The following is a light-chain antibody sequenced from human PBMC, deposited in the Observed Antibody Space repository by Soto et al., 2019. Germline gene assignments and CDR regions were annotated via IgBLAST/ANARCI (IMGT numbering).Light chain of an antibody. CDR1: QSVRSN. CDR2: DAS. CDR3: QQYGSSGT. Sequence: EKVMTQSPATLSVSPWERATLSFRASQSVRSNLAWYQQKPGQPPRLIIYDASTRATRIPSRFSGSGSGTEFTLTISRLEPEDFAVYYCQQYGSSGTFGQGTKVDI. V-gene: IGKV3-15*01. J-gene: IGKJ1*01.